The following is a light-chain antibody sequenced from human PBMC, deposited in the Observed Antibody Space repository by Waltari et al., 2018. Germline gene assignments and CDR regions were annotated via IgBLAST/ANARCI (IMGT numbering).Light chain of an antibody. CDR2: SNN. Sequence: QSVLTQPPSASGTPGPKVTISCSGSPSDLGTNTVNSYQHLPGTAPKLLIYSNNQRHAGLPSRFSGSKSGTSASLAISGLQSEDEAHYSCATWDDSLTGWVFGGGTKLTVL. CDR1: PSDLGTNT. V-gene: IGLV1-44*01. J-gene: IGLJ3*02. CDR3: ATWDDSLTGWV.